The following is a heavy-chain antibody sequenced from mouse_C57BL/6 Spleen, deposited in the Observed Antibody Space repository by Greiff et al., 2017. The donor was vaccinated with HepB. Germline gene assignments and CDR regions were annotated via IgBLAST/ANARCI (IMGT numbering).Heavy chain of an antibody. Sequence: QVQLQQSGPGLVQPSQSLSITCTVSGFSLTSYGVHWVRQSPGKGLEWLGVIWRGGSTDYNAAFMSRLSITKDNSKSQVLFKMNSLQADDTAIYYCAKNKNYGSLYAMDYWGQGTSVTVSS. CDR3: AKNKNYGSLYAMDY. CDR2: IWRGGST. J-gene: IGHJ4*01. CDR1: GFSLTSYG. V-gene: IGHV2-5*01. D-gene: IGHD1-1*01.